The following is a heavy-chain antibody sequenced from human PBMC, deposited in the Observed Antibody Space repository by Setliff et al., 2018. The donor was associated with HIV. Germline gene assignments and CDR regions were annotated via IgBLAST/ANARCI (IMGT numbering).Heavy chain of an antibody. Sequence: TSETLSLTCTVSGGSISSSNYYWGWIRQPPGKGLEWIGSTYYSGSTYYNPSLKSRVTISVDTSKNQFSLRLSSVTAADTAVYYCARPTASYSSSWDSWYFDLWGRGTLVTVSS. J-gene: IGHJ2*01. CDR2: TYYSGST. D-gene: IGHD6-13*01. CDR3: ARPTASYSSSWDSWYFDL. CDR1: GGSISSSNYY. V-gene: IGHV4-39*07.